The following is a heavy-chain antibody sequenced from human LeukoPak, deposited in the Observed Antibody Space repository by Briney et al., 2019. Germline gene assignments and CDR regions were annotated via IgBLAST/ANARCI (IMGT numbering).Heavy chain of an antibody. Sequence: SETLSLTCTVSGASFSSSTYYWGWIRQPPGKGLEWIGSIYYSGSTYYNPSLKSRVTMSVDTSKNQFSLKLSSVTAADTAVYYCARDKVVPAAILNWFDPWGQGTLVTVSS. CDR3: ARDKVVPAAILNWFDP. J-gene: IGHJ5*02. D-gene: IGHD2-2*01. V-gene: IGHV4-39*01. CDR1: GASFSSSTYY. CDR2: IYYSGST.